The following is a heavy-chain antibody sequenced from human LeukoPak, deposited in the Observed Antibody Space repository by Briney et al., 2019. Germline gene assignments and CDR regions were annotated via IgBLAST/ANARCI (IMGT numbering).Heavy chain of an antibody. Sequence: RRASVTVSCKASGGTFSSYAISWVRQAPGQGLEWMGGIIPIFGTANYAQKFQGRVTITADESTSTAYMELSSLRSEDTAVYYCARGFAYDSSGYYLPDHYWGQGTLVTVSS. CDR1: GGTFSSYA. J-gene: IGHJ4*02. D-gene: IGHD3-22*01. V-gene: IGHV1-69*13. CDR2: IIPIFGTA. CDR3: ARGFAYDSSGYYLPDHY.